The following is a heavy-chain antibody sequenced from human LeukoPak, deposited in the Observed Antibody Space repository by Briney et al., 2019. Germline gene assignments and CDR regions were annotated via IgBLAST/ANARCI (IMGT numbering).Heavy chain of an antibody. CDR2: ISAYNGNT. V-gene: IGHV1-18*01. Sequence: ASVKVSCKASGYTFTSYGISWVRQAPGQGLEWMGWISAYNGNTNYAQKLQGRVTMTTDTSTSTAYMELRSLRSEDTAVYYCARDPGVVVAAMSWFDPWGQGTLVTVSS. D-gene: IGHD2-15*01. CDR1: GYTFTSYG. CDR3: ARDPGVVVAAMSWFDP. J-gene: IGHJ5*02.